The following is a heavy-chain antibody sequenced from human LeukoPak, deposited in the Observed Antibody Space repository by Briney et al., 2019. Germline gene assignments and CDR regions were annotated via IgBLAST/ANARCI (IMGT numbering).Heavy chain of an antibody. Sequence: SVKVSCKASGGTFSSYAISWVRQAPGQGLEWMGGIIPIFGTANYAQKFQGRVTITADESTSTAYMELSSLRSEDTAVYYCAWGLSVGSYYYYGMDVWGQGTTVTVS. D-gene: IGHD7-27*01. CDR3: AWGLSVGSYYYYGMDV. V-gene: IGHV1-69*13. CDR2: IIPIFGTA. J-gene: IGHJ6*02. CDR1: GGTFSSYA.